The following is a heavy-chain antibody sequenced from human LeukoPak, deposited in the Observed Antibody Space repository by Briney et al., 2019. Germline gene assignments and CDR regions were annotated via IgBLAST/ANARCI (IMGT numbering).Heavy chain of an antibody. V-gene: IGHV1-3*01. CDR1: GYTFTRYA. J-gene: IGHJ4*02. Sequence: ASVKVSCKASGYTFTRYAMHWVRQAPGQRLEWMGWINAGNGNTKYSQKFQGRVTITRDTSASTAYMELSSLRSEDTAVYYCASERSYSYGHELDYWGRGTLVTVSS. D-gene: IGHD5-18*01. CDR2: INAGNGNT. CDR3: ASERSYSYGHELDY.